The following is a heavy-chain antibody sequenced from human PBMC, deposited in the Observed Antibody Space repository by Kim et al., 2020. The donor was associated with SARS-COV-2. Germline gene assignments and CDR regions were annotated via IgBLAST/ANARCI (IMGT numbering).Heavy chain of an antibody. D-gene: IGHD6-19*01. Sequence: GESLKISCKGSGYSFTSYWIGWVRQMPGKGLEWMGIIYPGDSDTRYSPSFQGQVTISADKSISTAYLQWSSLKASDTAMYYCARHHEGPYSSGWYFDYWGQGTLVTVSS. CDR2: IYPGDSDT. V-gene: IGHV5-51*01. J-gene: IGHJ4*02. CDR3: ARHHEGPYSSGWYFDY. CDR1: GYSFTSYW.